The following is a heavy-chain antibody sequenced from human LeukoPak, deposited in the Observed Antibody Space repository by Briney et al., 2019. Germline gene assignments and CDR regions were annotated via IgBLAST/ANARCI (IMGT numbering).Heavy chain of an antibody. CDR2: IYYSGST. D-gene: IGHD5-12*01. J-gene: IGHJ6*02. V-gene: IGHV4-59*01. Sequence: SETLSLTCTVSGGSISSYLWSWIRQPPGKGLEWIGYIYYSGSTNYNPSLKSRVTILVDTSKNQFSLKLSSVTAADTAVYYCASGYSGLTYYYYGMDVWGQGTTVTVSS. CDR3: ASGYSGLTYYYYGMDV. CDR1: GGSISSYL.